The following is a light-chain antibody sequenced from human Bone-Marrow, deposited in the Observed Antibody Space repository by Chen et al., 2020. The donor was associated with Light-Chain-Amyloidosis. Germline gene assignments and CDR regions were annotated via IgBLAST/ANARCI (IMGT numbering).Light chain of an antibody. CDR1: QSISSY. CDR2: AAS. Sequence: DIQMTQSPSSLAASVGDRVTITCRASQSISSYLNWYQQKPGKAPKLLSYAASSLQSGVQSRFSGSGSGTDFTLTISSLQPEDFATYYCQQSYSTPPMYTFGQGTKLEIK. J-gene: IGKJ2*01. V-gene: IGKV1-39*01. CDR3: QQSYSTPPMYT.